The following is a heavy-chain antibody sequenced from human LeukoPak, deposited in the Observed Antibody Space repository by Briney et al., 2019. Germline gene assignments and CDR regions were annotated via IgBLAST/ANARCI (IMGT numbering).Heavy chain of an antibody. V-gene: IGHV3-74*01. J-gene: IGHJ4*02. CDR2: INSDRSPI. CDR1: GFTFSSYW. D-gene: IGHD6-13*01. CDR3: GRDVPGQLGGVDY. Sequence: SGGPLTLSCAASGFTFSSYWMHWVRQPPGKGLVWVARINSDRSPITYADFLKGRFTISRDNAKNTVYLQMNSLRAEDTAVYYCGRDVPGQLGGVDYWGQGTLVT.